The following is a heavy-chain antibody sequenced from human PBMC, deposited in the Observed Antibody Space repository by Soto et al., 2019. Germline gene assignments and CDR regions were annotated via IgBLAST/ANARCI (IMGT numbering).Heavy chain of an antibody. J-gene: IGHJ4*02. V-gene: IGHV4-59*01. D-gene: IGHD5-12*01. CDR3: ARVRGSGYEPNELDY. Sequence: PSETLSLTCTVSGGSISSYYWSWIRQPPGKGLEWIGYIYYSGSTNYNPSLKSRVTISVDTSKNQFSLKLSSVTAADTAVYYCARVRGSGYEPNELDYWGQGTLVTVSS. CDR2: IYYSGST. CDR1: GGSISSYY.